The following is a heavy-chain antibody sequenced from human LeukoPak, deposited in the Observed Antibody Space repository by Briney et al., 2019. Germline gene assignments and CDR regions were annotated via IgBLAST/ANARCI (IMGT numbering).Heavy chain of an antibody. D-gene: IGHD5-18*01. V-gene: IGHV3-7*01. J-gene: IGHJ4*02. Sequence: PGGSLRLSCAASGFTFSSYWMSWVRQAPGKGLEWVANIKQDGSEKYYVDSVKGRFTISRDNAKNSLYLQMNSLRAEDTAVYYCARAGEGGYSYGYDYWGQGTLVTVSS. CDR1: GFTFSSYW. CDR2: IKQDGSEK. CDR3: ARAGEGGYSYGYDY.